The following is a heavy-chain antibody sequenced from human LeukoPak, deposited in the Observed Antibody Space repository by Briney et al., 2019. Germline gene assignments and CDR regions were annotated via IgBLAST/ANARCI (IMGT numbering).Heavy chain of an antibody. V-gene: IGHV3-23*01. D-gene: IGHD3-16*02. CDR2: ISGSGGST. J-gene: IGHJ4*01. CDR3: ASTMITFGGVIARFDY. Sequence: PGGSLRLSCAASGFTFSSYAMSWARQAPGRGLEWVSAISGSGGSTYYADSVKSRFTISRDNSKNTLYLQMNSLRAEDTAVYYCASTMITFGGVIARFDYWGQGTLVTVSS. CDR1: GFTFSSYA.